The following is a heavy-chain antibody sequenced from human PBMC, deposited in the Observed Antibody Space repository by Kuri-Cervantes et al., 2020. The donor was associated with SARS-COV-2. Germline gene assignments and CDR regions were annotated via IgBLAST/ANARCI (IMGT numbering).Heavy chain of an antibody. CDR2: IRSSSSTI. J-gene: IGHJ6*02. CDR1: GFTFSSYS. Sequence: GESLKISCAASGFTFSSYSMNWVRQAPGKGLEWVSYIRSSSSTIYYADSVKGRFTISRDNAKNSLYLQMNSLRDEDTAVYYCAREAPCRIVGAICYGMDVWGQGTTVTVSS. CDR3: AREAPCRIVGAICYGMDV. D-gene: IGHD1-26*01. V-gene: IGHV3-48*02.